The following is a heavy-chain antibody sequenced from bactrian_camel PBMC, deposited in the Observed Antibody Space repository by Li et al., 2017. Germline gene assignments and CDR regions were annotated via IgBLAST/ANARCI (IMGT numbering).Heavy chain of an antibody. Sequence: HVQLVESGGGSVQPGGSLRLSCAVSGTIARHFCMGWFRQAPGKEREGVAAISTDGGSTYYADSVKGRFTISKGNGKLTLSLQMNSLKPEDTAMCYCAADYCDCRDTREREYEYPYWGQGTQVTVS. D-gene: IGHD3*01. J-gene: IGHJ4*01. CDR2: ISTDGGST. CDR3: AADYCDCRDTREREYEYPY. CDR1: GTIARHFC. V-gene: IGHV3S54*01.